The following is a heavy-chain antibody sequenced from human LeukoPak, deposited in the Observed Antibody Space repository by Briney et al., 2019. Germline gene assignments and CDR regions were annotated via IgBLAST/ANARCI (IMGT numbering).Heavy chain of an antibody. CDR3: ATGGHYYGN. CDR2: IKPEGSEK. D-gene: IGHD3-16*01. V-gene: IGHV3-7*05. J-gene: IGHJ4*02. Sequence: PGGSLRLSCAASGFTFNRSWMSWVRQAPGKGLEWVANIKPEGSEKDYVDSVKGRFTISRDNAKNSLYLQLNNLRAEDTAVYYCATGGHYYGNWGPGTLVTVSS. CDR1: GFTFNRSW.